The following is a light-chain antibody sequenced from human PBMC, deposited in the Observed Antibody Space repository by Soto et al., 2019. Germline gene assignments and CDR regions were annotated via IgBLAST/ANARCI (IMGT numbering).Light chain of an antibody. CDR1: QTVRNNY. Sequence: FVLTHSPGTLSFSPWERATISFSSSQTVRNNYLAWYQQKPGQAPRLLIYDASSRATGIPDRFSGGGSGTDFTLTISRLEPEDFASYYCLQDYGDSWTFGQGTKVDTK. V-gene: IGKV3-20*01. J-gene: IGKJ1*01. CDR2: DAS. CDR3: LQDYGDSWT.